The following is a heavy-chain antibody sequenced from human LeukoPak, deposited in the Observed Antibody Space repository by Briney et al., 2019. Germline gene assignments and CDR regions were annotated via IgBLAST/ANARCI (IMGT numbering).Heavy chain of an antibody. CDR3: ARVDSSSWYPFDY. V-gene: IGHV3-66*01. J-gene: IGHJ4*02. CDR1: GFTVSTNY. D-gene: IGHD6-13*01. Sequence: PGGSLRLSCAASGFTVSTNYMTWVRQAPGKGLEWVSVIYSGGSTFYADSVKGRFTISRDNSKNKLYLQMSSLRAEDTALYYCARVDSSSWYPFDYWGQGTLVTVSS. CDR2: IYSGGST.